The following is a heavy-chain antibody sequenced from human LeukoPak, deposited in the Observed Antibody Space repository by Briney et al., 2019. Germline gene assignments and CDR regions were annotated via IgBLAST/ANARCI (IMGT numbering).Heavy chain of an antibody. Sequence: GESLKISCKASTYXFSAYWICWVRQMPGSGLEWVGIIYPSDSDTRYSPSFQGQVTISADESINTAYLQWSSLEASDTAMYYCAQGVSSDYFEYWGQGSLVTVSS. J-gene: IGHJ4*02. CDR2: IYPSDSDT. CDR1: TYXFSAYW. V-gene: IGHV5-51*01. D-gene: IGHD3-22*01. CDR3: AQGVSSDYFEY.